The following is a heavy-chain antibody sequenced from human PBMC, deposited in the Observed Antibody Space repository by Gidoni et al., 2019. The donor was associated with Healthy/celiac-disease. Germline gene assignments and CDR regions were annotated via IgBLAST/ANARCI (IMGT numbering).Heavy chain of an antibody. J-gene: IGHJ2*01. V-gene: IGHV4-39*02. Sequence: VSGGSISSSSYYWGWIRQPPGKGLEWIGSIYYSGSTYYNPSLKSRVTISVDTSKNQFSLKLSSVTAADTAVYYCAREGGRGILTGYYRLGYFDLWGRGTLVTVSS. CDR2: IYYSGST. D-gene: IGHD3-9*01. CDR1: GGSISSSSYY. CDR3: AREGGRGILTGYYRLGYFDL.